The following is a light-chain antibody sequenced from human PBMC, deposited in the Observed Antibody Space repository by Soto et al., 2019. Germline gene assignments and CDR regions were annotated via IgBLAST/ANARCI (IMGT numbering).Light chain of an antibody. CDR1: QSASSSY. J-gene: IGKJ3*01. V-gene: IGKV3-20*01. Sequence: EIVLTQSPGTLSLSPGERATLSCRASQSASSSYLAWYHQKPGQAPRLLIYGPSSMATGIPDRFSGGRSGTDVTLTISRLELKDFAVYYGQQYGSSPRLTSGRGTKVVIK. CDR2: GPS. CDR3: QQYGSSPRLT.